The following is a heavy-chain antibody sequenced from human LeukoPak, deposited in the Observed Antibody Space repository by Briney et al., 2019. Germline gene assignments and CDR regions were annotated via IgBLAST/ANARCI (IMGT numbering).Heavy chain of an antibody. V-gene: IGHV4-34*01. CDR2: INHSGST. D-gene: IGHD3-22*01. CDR3: ARGYYDSSGYSNWFDP. J-gene: IGHJ5*02. Sequence: SETLSLTCAVYGGSFSGYYWSWIRQPPGKGLEWIGEINHSGSTNYNPPLKSRVTISEDTSKNQFSLKLSSVTAADAAVYYCARGYYDSSGYSNWFDPWGQGTLVTVSS. CDR1: GGSFSGYY.